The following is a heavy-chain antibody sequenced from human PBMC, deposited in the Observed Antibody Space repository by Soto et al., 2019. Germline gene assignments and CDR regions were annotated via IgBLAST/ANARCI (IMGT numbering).Heavy chain of an antibody. J-gene: IGHJ4*02. CDR3: ARAKGGGSYYFDY. V-gene: IGHV4-34*01. CDR1: GGSFSGYY. D-gene: IGHD3-16*01. Sequence: QVQLQQWGAGLLKPSETLSLTCAVYGGSFSGYYWSWIRQPPGKGLEWIGEINHGGSTNYNPSLKSRVTISVDTSKNQFSLKLSSVTAADTAVYYCARAKGGGSYYFDYWGQGTLVTVSS. CDR2: INHGGST.